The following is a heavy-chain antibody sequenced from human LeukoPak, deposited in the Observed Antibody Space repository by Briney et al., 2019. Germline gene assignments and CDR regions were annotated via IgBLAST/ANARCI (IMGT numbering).Heavy chain of an antibody. D-gene: IGHD6-13*01. CDR2: ISSSGST. CDR3: AREWDGYSSSWYSGAFDI. J-gene: IGHJ3*02. Sequence: PSQTLSLTCTVSGDSISSGDYYWSWIRQPAGKGLEWIGRISSSGSTNYNPSLKSRVTISVDTSKNQFSLKLSSVTAADTAVYYCAREWDGYSSSWYSGAFDIWGQGTMVTVSS. CDR1: GDSISSGDYY. V-gene: IGHV4-61*02.